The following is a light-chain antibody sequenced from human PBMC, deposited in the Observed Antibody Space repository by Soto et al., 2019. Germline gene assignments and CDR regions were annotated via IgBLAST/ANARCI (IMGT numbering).Light chain of an antibody. J-gene: IGLJ1*01. CDR1: KNDIGVYDF. V-gene: IGLV2-8*01. CDR3: KSYAGSNTYV. CDR2: EVV. Sequence: QSSLTQPPSASGSPGQSVTISCTGTKNDIGVYDFVSWYQHHPGKAPRLIIYEVVQRPSGVPDRFSGSKSGNTASLTVSGLQAADEGYYFCKSYAGSNTYVVGSGTKVTVL.